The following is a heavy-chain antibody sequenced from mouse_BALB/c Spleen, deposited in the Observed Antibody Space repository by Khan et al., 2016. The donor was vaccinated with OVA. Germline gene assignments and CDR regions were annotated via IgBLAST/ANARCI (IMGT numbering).Heavy chain of an antibody. CDR2: IIYTGYT. Sequence: EVQLQESGPSLVKPSQTLSLTCSVTGDSITTGYWNWIRKFPGNKLEYMGYIIYTGYTYYNPSLKSRISITRHTSNNQHYLQLNSVTEEDTATYYCARSTYRYAFVYWGQGTLVTVSS. D-gene: IGHD2-14*01. J-gene: IGHJ3*01. CDR3: ARSTYRYAFVY. CDR1: GDSITTGY. V-gene: IGHV3-8*02.